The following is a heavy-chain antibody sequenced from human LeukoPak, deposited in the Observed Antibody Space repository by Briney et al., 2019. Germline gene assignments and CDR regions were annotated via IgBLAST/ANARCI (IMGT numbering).Heavy chain of an antibody. J-gene: IGHJ6*03. CDR1: GFTFSSYA. CDR2: ISYDGSNK. Sequence: GGSLRLSCAASGFTFSSYAMHWVRQAPGKGLEWVAVISYDGSNKYYADSVKGRFTISRDNAENSLYLQMNSLRAEDTAVYYCARAAIAAARIYYYMDVWGKGTTATVSS. CDR3: ARAAIAAARIYYYMDV. D-gene: IGHD6-13*01. V-gene: IGHV3-30*04.